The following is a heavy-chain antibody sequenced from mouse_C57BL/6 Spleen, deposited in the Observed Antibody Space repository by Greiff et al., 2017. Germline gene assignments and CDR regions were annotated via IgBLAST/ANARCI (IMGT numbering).Heavy chain of an antibody. Sequence: EVQLQESGPGLVKPSQSLSLTCSVTGYSITSGYYWNWIRQFPGNKLEWMGYISYDGSNNYNPTLKNRISITRDTSKNQFFLKLNSVTTEDTATYYCARDFYDDDDAMDYWGQGTSVTASS. V-gene: IGHV3-6*01. CDR2: ISYDGSN. CDR3: ARDFYDDDDAMDY. CDR1: GYSITSGYY. D-gene: IGHD2-4*01. J-gene: IGHJ4*01.